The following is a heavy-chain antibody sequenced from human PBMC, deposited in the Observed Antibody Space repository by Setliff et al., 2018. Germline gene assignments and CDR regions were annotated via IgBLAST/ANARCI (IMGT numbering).Heavy chain of an antibody. CDR2: MNPNSGNT. Sequence: ASVKVSCKASGYTSTSYDINWVRQATGQGLEWMGWMNPNSGNTGYAQKFQGRVTMTRNTSISTAYMELSSLRSEDTAVYYCARDVPFWSGYYTGYYYYYGMDVWGQGTTVTVSS. CDR3: ARDVPFWSGYYTGYYYYYGMDV. D-gene: IGHD3-3*01. CDR1: GYTSTSYD. V-gene: IGHV1-8*02. J-gene: IGHJ6*02.